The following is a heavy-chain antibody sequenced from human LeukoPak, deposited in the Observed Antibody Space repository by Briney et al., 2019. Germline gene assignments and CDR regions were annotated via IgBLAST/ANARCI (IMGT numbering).Heavy chain of an antibody. V-gene: IGHV4-38-2*02. CDR2: IYRTGTT. Sequence: PSETLSLTCSVSGYSIANGYFWGWIRQPPAKGLEWIGNIYRTGTTFLNPSLQSRLSMSVDTSKNTFSLNLKSVTAADTAVYYCARDRRDGYNEYYFDYWGQGTLVTVSS. CDR1: GYSIANGYF. CDR3: ARDRRDGYNEYYFDY. D-gene: IGHD5-24*01. J-gene: IGHJ4*02.